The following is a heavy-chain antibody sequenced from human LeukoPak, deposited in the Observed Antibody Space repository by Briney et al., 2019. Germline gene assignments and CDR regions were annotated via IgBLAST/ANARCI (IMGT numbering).Heavy chain of an antibody. Sequence: SETLSLTCTVSGGSISSSSYYWGWIRQPPGKGLEWIGSIYYSGSTYYNPSLKSRVTISVDTSKNQFSLKLSSVAAADTAVYFCARDHRHAFDLWGQGTMVTVSS. CDR1: GGSISSSSYY. J-gene: IGHJ3*01. V-gene: IGHV4-39*07. CDR3: ARDHRHAFDL. CDR2: IYYSGST.